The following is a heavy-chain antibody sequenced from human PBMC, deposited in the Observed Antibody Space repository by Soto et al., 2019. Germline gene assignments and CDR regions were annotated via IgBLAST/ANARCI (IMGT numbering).Heavy chain of an antibody. D-gene: IGHD3-9*01. CDR1: GYTFTSYD. J-gene: IGHJ6*03. CDR3: ARVPARYFDWLLYYYYYMDV. CDR2: MNPNSGNT. Sequence: ASVKVSCKASGYTFTSYDINWVRQATGQGLEWMGWMNPNSGNTGYAQKFQGRVTMTRNTSISTAYMELSSLRSEDTAVYYCARVPARYFDWLLYYYYYMDVWGKGTTVTVSS. V-gene: IGHV1-8*01.